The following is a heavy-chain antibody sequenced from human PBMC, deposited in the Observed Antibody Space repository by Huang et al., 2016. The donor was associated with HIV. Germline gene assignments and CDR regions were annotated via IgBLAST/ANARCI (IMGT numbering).Heavy chain of an antibody. D-gene: IGHD3-10*01. Sequence: QVQLVQSGAEVKRPGASVKVSCKASGSSFTGHVIHGVRQAPGQGVEGMGRIDPTRGAINWASRFQGRVSMTRDKSIGTAYMELSGLRSDDTAVFFCAREAWASGVAHYFDYWGPGTLVTVSS. J-gene: IGHJ4*02. CDR3: AREAWASGVAHYFDY. V-gene: IGHV1-2*06. CDR2: IDPTRGAI. CDR1: GSSFTGHV.